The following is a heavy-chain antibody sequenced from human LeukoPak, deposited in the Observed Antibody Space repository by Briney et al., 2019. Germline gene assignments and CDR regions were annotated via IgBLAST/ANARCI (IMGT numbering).Heavy chain of an antibody. D-gene: IGHD2-8*02. CDR3: AAGGAY. CDR1: RFTPSRVR. V-gene: IGHV3-7*03. Sequence: GGSLRLSCAPPRFTPSRVRAKTGREAPGKRLEWVANIKQDGIEKYSVHSVRGRFTISRDNAKNSLYLQMNSLRTEYPAVYYCAAGGAYLVQGALV. CDR2: IKQDGIEK. J-gene: IGHJ4*02.